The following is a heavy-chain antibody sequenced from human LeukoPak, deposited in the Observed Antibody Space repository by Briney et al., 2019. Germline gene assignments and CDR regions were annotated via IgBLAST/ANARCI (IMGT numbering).Heavy chain of an antibody. J-gene: IGHJ4*02. CDR1: GYTFTSYA. V-gene: IGHV1-2*06. D-gene: IGHD3-10*01. Sequence: ASVKVSCKASGYTFTSYAMHWVRQAPGQGLEWMGRINPNSGGTNYAQKFQGRVTMTRDTSISTAYMELSRLRSDDTAVYYCARVSYYARIDYWGQGTLVTVSS. CDR3: ARVSYYARIDY. CDR2: INPNSGGT.